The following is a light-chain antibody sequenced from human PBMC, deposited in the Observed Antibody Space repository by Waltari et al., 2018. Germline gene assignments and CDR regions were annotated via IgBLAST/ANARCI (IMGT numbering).Light chain of an antibody. J-gene: IGKJ1*01. Sequence: EIVLTQSPGTLSLSPGERATLSCRASQSFTRYLAWYQRRPGQAPRLLIYDASTRAAGVADRFSGSGSGTDFSLTISRLEPEDFAVYYCQHYVSLPVTFVQGTRVEIK. CDR2: DAS. CDR3: QHYVSLPVT. V-gene: IGKV3-20*01. CDR1: QSFTRY.